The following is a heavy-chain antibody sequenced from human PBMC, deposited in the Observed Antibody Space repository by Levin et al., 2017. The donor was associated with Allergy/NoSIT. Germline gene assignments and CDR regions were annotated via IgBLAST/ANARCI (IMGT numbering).Heavy chain of an antibody. V-gene: IGHV3-33*01. CDR2: IWYDGSNK. CDR3: ARDNGPTDIVVVPAADY. CDR1: GFTFSSYG. J-gene: IGHJ4*02. Sequence: GGSLRLSCAASGFTFSSYGMHWVRQAPGKGLEWVAVIWYDGSNKYYADSVKGRFTISRDNSKNTLYLQMNSLRAEDTAVYYCARDNGPTDIVVVPAADYWGQGTLVTVSS. D-gene: IGHD2-2*01.